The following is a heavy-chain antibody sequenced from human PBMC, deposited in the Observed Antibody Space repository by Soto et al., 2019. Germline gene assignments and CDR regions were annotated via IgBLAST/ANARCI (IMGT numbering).Heavy chain of an antibody. CDR1: RYTFTIYV. CDR2: ISAYNVNT. V-gene: IGHV1-18*04. D-gene: IGHD6-19*01. Sequence: ASVKVSFKASRYTFTIYVIILFLQSPLQGLEWMGCISAYNVNTNYAQNLQGRVTMTTDTSTSTAYMELRSLRSDDTALYYCARSGEVDGKSFEYWGKGTLVNVSS. J-gene: IGHJ4*02. CDR3: ARSGEVDGKSFEY.